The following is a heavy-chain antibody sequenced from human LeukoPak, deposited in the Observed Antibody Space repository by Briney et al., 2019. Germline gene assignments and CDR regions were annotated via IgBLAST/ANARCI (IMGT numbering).Heavy chain of an antibody. D-gene: IGHD5-24*01. Sequence: QPGGSLRLSCAASGFTFSSYAMSWVRQAPGKGLEWVSAISGSGGSTYYADSVKGRFTISRDNSKNTLYLQMNSLRAEDTAVYYCARAFGGYNLLFDYWGQGTLVTVSS. CDR1: GFTFSSYA. CDR2: ISGSGGST. J-gene: IGHJ4*02. V-gene: IGHV3-23*01. CDR3: ARAFGGYNLLFDY.